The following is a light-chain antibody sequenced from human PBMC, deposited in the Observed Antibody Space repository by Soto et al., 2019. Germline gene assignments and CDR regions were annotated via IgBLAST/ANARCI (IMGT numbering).Light chain of an antibody. CDR1: SSDVGAYKY. CDR2: EVS. Sequence: QSVLTQPPSASGSPGQSVTISCTGTSSDVGAYKYVSWYQQLPGKAPKLMIYEVSKRPSGVPDRFSGSKSGNTASLTVSGLQTEDEADYYCNSYAGSNNVVFGGGTKVTVL. J-gene: IGLJ2*01. V-gene: IGLV2-8*01. CDR3: NSYAGSNNVV.